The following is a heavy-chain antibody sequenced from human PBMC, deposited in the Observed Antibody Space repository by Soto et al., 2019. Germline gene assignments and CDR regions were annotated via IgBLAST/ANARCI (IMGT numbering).Heavy chain of an antibody. Sequence: SETLSLTCTVSGGSISSYYWSWIRQPAGKGLEWIGRIYTTGSTNYNPSLKSRVTMSVDTSKNQFSLNLSSVTAADATIYYCAREYSSSSGRTLDIWGHGTMVTVS. CDR1: GGSISSYY. V-gene: IGHV4-4*07. D-gene: IGHD6-6*01. CDR2: IYTTGST. CDR3: AREYSSSSGRTLDI. J-gene: IGHJ3*02.